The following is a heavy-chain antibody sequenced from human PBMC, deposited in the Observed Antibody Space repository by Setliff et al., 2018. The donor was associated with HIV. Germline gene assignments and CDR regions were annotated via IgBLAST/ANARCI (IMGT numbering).Heavy chain of an antibody. D-gene: IGHD6-19*01. CDR1: EFTFGNSI. V-gene: IGHV3-23*01. CDR2: LSGSGANT. J-gene: IGHJ4*02. CDR3: AKASEQWPSYSDS. Sequence: GSLRLSCAVSEFTFGNSIIAWVRQAPGKGLEWVSGLSGSGANTYYADSVKGRFTISRDNSKNTLHLQMNSLRAEDTAVYFCAKASEQWPSYSDSWGQGTLVTVSS.